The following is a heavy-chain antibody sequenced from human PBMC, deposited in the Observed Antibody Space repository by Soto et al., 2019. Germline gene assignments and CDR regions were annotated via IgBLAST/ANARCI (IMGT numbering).Heavy chain of an antibody. V-gene: IGHV3-74*01. CDR3: ARDEVGEFFPIDY. J-gene: IGHJ4*02. D-gene: IGHD3-16*01. Sequence: EVQLVESGGGLVQPGGSLRLSCAASGFTFSNYWMHWVRQAPGKGLVWVSRINTDGTSTTYADSVKGRFTISRDNARNTLYMQMNSLRAEDTAVYYCARDEVGEFFPIDYWGRGTLVTVSS. CDR2: INTDGTST. CDR1: GFTFSNYW.